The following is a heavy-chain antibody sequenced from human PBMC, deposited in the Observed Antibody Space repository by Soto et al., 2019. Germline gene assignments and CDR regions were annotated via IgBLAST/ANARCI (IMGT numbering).Heavy chain of an antibody. CDR3: ARALNYGLFDY. V-gene: IGHV3-48*01. CDR2: ISSSSSTI. CDR1: GFTFSSYS. Sequence: EVQLVESGGGLVQPGGSLRLSCAASGFTFSSYSMNWVRQAPGKGLEWVSYISSSSSTIYYADSVKGRFTISRDNAKNSLYLQRNSLRAEDTAVYYCARALNYGLFDYWGQGTLVTVSS. J-gene: IGHJ4*02. D-gene: IGHD4-17*01.